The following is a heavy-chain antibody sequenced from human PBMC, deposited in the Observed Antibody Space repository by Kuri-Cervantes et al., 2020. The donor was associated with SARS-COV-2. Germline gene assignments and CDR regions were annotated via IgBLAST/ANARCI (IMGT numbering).Heavy chain of an antibody. CDR2: INPNSGGT. Sequence: ASVKVSCKASGYTFTGYYMRWVRQAPGQGLEWMGWINPNSGGTNYAQKFQGRVTMTRDTSISTAYMELSRLRSDDTAVHYCASMITFGGVTCSLQSDDAFDIWGQGTMVTVSS. D-gene: IGHD3-16*01. CDR1: GYTFTGYY. J-gene: IGHJ3*02. V-gene: IGHV1-2*02. CDR3: ASMITFGGVTCSLQSDDAFDI.